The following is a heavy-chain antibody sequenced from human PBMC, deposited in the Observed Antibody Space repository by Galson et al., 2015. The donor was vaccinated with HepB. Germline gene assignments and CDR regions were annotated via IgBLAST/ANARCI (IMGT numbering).Heavy chain of an antibody. CDR2: ISSSSSYI. J-gene: IGHJ4*02. CDR3: ARTLVGGGY. Sequence: SLRLSCAASGFTFSSYSMNWVRQAPGKGLEWVSSISSSSSYINYADSVKGRFTISRDNSKNSLYMQMNSLRAEDTAVYYCARTLVGGGYWGQGTLVTVSS. CDR1: GFTFSSYS. V-gene: IGHV3-21*01. D-gene: IGHD1-26*01.